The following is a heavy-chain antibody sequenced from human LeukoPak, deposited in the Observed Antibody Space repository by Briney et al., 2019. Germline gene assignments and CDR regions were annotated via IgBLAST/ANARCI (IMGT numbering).Heavy chain of an antibody. J-gene: IGHJ4*02. CDR1: GFTFSSYA. V-gene: IGHV3-30*04. CDR3: AKGINSGWNAYIDF. D-gene: IGHD6-19*01. CDR2: ISYDGSNK. Sequence: GGSLRLSCAASGFTFSSYAMHWVRQAPGKGLEWVAVISYDGSNKYYADSVKGRFTISRDNSKNTLYLQMNSLRAEDSAVYYCAKGINSGWNAYIDFWGQGTLVTVSS.